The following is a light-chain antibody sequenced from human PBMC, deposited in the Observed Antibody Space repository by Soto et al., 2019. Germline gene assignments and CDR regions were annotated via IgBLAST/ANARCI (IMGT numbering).Light chain of an antibody. CDR1: SSDVGGYNY. V-gene: IGLV2-11*01. CDR2: DVS. Sequence: QSALTQPRSVSGSPGQSVTISCTGTSSDVGGYNYDSWYQHHPGKAPKLMTYDVSKRPSGVPDRFSGSKSGNTASLTISGLQAEDEADYYCCSYAGSYTFYVFGTGTKLTVL. J-gene: IGLJ1*01. CDR3: CSYAGSYTFYV.